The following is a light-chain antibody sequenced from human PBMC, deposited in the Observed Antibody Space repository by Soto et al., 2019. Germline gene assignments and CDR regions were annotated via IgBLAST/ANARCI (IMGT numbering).Light chain of an antibody. CDR2: AAS. V-gene: IGKV1-39*01. CDR1: QSISDN. J-gene: IGKJ2*02. CDR3: QQSYGPPCT. Sequence: EMTQSPSSLSASVGDRVTITCRASQSISDNVNWYQFQPGKAPKLLIYAASSLQTGVPSRFIGSGCGTDFALIISSLHPEDSATYDCQQSYGPPCTFGLGTKVEIK.